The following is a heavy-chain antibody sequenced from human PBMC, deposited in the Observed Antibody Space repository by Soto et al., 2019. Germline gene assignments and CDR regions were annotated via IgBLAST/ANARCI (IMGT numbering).Heavy chain of an antibody. CDR3: AKDLVVATIYWDYFDY. Sequence: PGGSLRLSCAASGFTFSSYAMSWVRQAPGKGLEWVSAISGSGGSTYYADSVKGRFTISRDNSKNTLYLQMNSLRAEDTAVYYCAKDLVVATIYWDYFDYWGQGTLVTVSS. CDR2: ISGSGGST. D-gene: IGHD5-12*01. J-gene: IGHJ4*02. CDR1: GFTFSSYA. V-gene: IGHV3-23*01.